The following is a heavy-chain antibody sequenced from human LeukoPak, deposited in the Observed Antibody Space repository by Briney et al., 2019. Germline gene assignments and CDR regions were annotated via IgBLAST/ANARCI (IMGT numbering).Heavy chain of an antibody. CDR2: ISYDGSNK. V-gene: IGHV3-30*04. CDR3: ATGGKFDFWSGYHIDN. CDR1: GFTFSSNA. Sequence: GGSLRLSREVSGFTFSSNAMHWVRQAPGKGLAWVAVISYDGSNKNFADSVKGRFTVSRDNSKHTLYLHMNSLRSDDTAMYYCATGGKFDFWSGYHIDNWGQGTLVTVSS. J-gene: IGHJ4*02. D-gene: IGHD3-3*01.